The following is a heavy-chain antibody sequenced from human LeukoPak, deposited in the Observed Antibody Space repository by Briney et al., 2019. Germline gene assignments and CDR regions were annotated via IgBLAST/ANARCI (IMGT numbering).Heavy chain of an antibody. Sequence: VQPGGSLRLSCAASGFTVSSNYMSWVRQAPGKGLEWVSVIYSGGSTYYADSVKGRFTISRDNSKNTLYLQMNSLRAEDTAVYYCARDGLVGYSSSWLDYWGQGTLVTVSS. CDR2: IYSGGST. D-gene: IGHD6-13*01. CDR1: GFTVSSNY. J-gene: IGHJ4*02. V-gene: IGHV3-66*02. CDR3: ARDGLVGYSSSWLDY.